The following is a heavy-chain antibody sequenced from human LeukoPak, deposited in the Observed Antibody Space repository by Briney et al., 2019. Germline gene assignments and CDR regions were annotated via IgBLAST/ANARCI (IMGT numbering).Heavy chain of an antibody. CDR2: ISSSSSYI. CDR1: GFTFSSYG. Sequence: GGSLRLSCAASGFTFSSYGMHWVRQAPGKGLEWVSSISSSSSYIYYADSVKGRFTISRDNAKNSLYLQMNSLRAEDTAVYYCASGYDFWSGYYPNNYWGQGTLVTVSS. J-gene: IGHJ4*02. CDR3: ASGYDFWSGYYPNNY. D-gene: IGHD3-3*01. V-gene: IGHV3-21*01.